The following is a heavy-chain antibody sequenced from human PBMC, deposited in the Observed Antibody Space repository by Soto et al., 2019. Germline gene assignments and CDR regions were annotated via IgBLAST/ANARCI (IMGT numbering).Heavy chain of an antibody. Sequence: PGGSLRLSCAASGFTFSGYAMSWVRQAPGKGLEWVSAISGSSGGSVYYSDSVKGRFTISRDNSKNTLYLEMNSLRAEDTAVYYCAKYGYSGYGDFDYWGQGTLVTVSS. V-gene: IGHV3-23*01. CDR1: GFTFSGYA. D-gene: IGHD5-12*01. J-gene: IGHJ4*02. CDR2: ISGSSGGSV. CDR3: AKYGYSGYGDFDY.